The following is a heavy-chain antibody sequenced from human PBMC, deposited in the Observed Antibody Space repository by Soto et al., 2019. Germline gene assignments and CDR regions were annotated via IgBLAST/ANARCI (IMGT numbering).Heavy chain of an antibody. J-gene: IGHJ4*02. V-gene: IGHV4-59*01. D-gene: IGHD6-13*01. CDR1: GGSISAYF. CDR3: ARASSTWDWDY. Sequence: QVQLQESGPGLVKPSETLSLSCTVSGGSISAYFWTWIRQPPGKGLEWIGYIYYSGDTNYNPSLKSRGTLSVDKSKNQFSLKLSSGTATDTAVYYCARASSTWDWDYWGRGTLVTVSS. CDR2: IYYSGDT.